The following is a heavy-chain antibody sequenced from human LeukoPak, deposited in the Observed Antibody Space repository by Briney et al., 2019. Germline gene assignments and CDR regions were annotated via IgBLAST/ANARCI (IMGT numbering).Heavy chain of an antibody. CDR2: IYYSGSI. D-gene: IGHD4-17*01. Sequence: PSETLSLTCTVSGGSISSSNYYWGWIRQPPGKGLEWIGSIYYSGSIYYNPSLKSRVTISVDTSKNQFSLKLTSVTAADTAVYYCARASRDYGDYVSYYYYYMDVWGKGTTVTVSS. CDR1: GGSISSSNYY. J-gene: IGHJ6*03. V-gene: IGHV4-39*01. CDR3: ARASRDYGDYVSYYYYYMDV.